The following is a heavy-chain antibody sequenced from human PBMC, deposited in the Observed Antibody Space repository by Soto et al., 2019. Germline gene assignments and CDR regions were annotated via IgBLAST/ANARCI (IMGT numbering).Heavy chain of an antibody. J-gene: IGHJ6*02. V-gene: IGHV2-5*02. CDR1: GFSLSTSGVG. Sequence: QITLKESGPTLVKPTQTLTLTCTFSGFSLSTSGVGVGWIRQPPGKALEWLALIYWDDDKRYSPSLKSRLTITKDTSKNQVVLTMTNMDPVDTATYYCAHSGGGSGSWPMDVWGQGTTVTVSS. CDR2: IYWDDDK. D-gene: IGHD3-10*01. CDR3: AHSGGGSGSWPMDV.